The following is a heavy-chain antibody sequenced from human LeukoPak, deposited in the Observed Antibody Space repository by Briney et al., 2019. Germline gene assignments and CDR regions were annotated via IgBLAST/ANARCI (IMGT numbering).Heavy chain of an antibody. CDR2: MKPNSGNT. CDR1: VYTYTSYV. Sequence: GASVKVSCKASVYTYTSYVINWVRQATRQGLEWLGWMKPNSGNTGYAQKFQGRVTMTQNTSISTAYMQLSSLRSEDTAVYYCARGWGSDSSGYYFDFQHWGQGTLVTVSS. J-gene: IGHJ1*01. V-gene: IGHV1-8*01. CDR3: ARGWGSDSSGYYFDFQH. D-gene: IGHD3-22*01.